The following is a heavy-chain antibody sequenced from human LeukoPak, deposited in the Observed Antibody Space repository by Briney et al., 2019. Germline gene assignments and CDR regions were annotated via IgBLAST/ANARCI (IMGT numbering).Heavy chain of an antibody. D-gene: IGHD6-13*01. J-gene: IGHJ4*02. V-gene: IGHV3-30*18. CDR1: GFTVSSSY. CDR3: AKDSKITSADYYFDY. CDR2: IANDGRDK. Sequence: GGSLRLSCAASGFTVSSSYMHWVRQAPGKGLEWVTVIANDGRDKKYADSVRGRFTISRDNSKNTVYLQMDSLRVEDMAVYYCAKDSKITSADYYFDYWGLGTLVTVSS.